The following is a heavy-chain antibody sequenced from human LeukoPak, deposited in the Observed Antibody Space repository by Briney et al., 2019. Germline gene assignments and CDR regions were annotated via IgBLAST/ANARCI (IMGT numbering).Heavy chain of an antibody. V-gene: IGHV3-48*04. D-gene: IGHD6-13*01. J-gene: IGHJ4*02. Sequence: GGSLRLSCAASGFLFSRHSMNWVRQAPGKGLEWLSYISASSSTTYYADSVKGRFTISRDNAKNSLYLQMNSLRAEDTAVYYCAREAAAGTDYWGQGTLVTVSS. CDR3: AREAAAGTDY. CDR2: ISASSSTT. CDR1: GFLFSRHS.